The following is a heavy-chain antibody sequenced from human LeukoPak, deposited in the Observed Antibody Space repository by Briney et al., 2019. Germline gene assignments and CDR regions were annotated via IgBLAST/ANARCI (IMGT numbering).Heavy chain of an antibody. V-gene: IGHV3-23*01. D-gene: IGHD3-16*02. CDR1: GFTFSSYA. Sequence: GGSLRLSCAASGFTFSSYAMSWVRQAPGKGLEWVSAISGSGGSTYYADSVKGRFTISRDNSKNTLYLQMNSLRAEDTAVYYCAKGRFMITFGGVIVIPPLDYWGQGTLVTVSS. J-gene: IGHJ4*02. CDR2: ISGSGGST. CDR3: AKGRFMITFGGVIVIPPLDY.